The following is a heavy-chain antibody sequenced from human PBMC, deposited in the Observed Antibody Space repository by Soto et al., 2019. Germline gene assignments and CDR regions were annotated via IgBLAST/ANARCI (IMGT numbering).Heavy chain of an antibody. J-gene: IGHJ4*02. V-gene: IGHV3-33*01. CDR3: ARLGATAYFDY. D-gene: IGHD1-26*01. CDR1: GFNFRNHG. Sequence: TGGSLRLSCAASGFNFRNHGMHWVRQAPGKGLEWVAVIWYDGSSQYYADSVKGRFTISRDNRENTLYLQMNSLRSEDTAVYYCARLGATAYFDYWGQGTLVTVSS. CDR2: IWYDGSSQ.